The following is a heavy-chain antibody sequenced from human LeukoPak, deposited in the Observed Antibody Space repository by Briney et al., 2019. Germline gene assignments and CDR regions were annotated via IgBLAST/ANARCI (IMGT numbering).Heavy chain of an antibody. J-gene: IGHJ4*02. V-gene: IGHV4-4*07. D-gene: IGHD4/OR15-4a*01. Sequence: PSETLSLTCTVSGDSISNYYWSWIRQPAGKGLEWIGRIYTSGSTNYNPSLKSRVTMSVDTSKNQFSLKLSSVTAADTAVYYCARLTKYNDTWYADYWGQGTQVTVSS. CDR3: ARLTKYNDTWYADY. CDR2: IYTSGST. CDR1: GDSISNYY.